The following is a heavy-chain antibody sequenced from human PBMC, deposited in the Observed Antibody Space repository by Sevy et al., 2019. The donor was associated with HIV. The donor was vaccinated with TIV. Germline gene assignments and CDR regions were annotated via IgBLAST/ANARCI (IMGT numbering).Heavy chain of an antibody. CDR1: GFTFTDAW. Sequence: GGSLRLSCAASGFTFTDAWMSWVRQAPGKGLEWVGRFKGKPGGGAIDYAAPVKARFIISRDDSKNTLYLQMSSLRPEDIAVYYCTTDSWSQEDYYDYWGQGTLVTVSS. CDR3: TTDSWSQEDYYDY. D-gene: IGHD6-13*01. CDR2: FKGKPGGGAI. V-gene: IGHV3-15*01. J-gene: IGHJ4*02.